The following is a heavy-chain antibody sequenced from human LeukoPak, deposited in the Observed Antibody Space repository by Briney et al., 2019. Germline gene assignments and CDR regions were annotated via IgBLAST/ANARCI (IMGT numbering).Heavy chain of an antibody. Sequence: SETLSLTCTVSGGSISSYYWSWIRQPPGKGLEWIGYIYYSGSTNYNPSLKSRVTISVDTSKNQFSLKLSSVTAADTAVYYCAREWELNNWFDPWGQGTLVTVSS. V-gene: IGHV4-59*12. D-gene: IGHD1-26*01. J-gene: IGHJ5*02. CDR2: IYYSGST. CDR3: AREWELNNWFDP. CDR1: GGSISSYY.